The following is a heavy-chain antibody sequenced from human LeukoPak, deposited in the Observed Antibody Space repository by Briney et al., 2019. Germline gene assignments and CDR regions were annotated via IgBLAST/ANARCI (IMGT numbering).Heavy chain of an antibody. CDR1: GYTFTSYG. CDR2: ISAYNGIT. Sequence: ASVKVSCKASGYTFTSYGISWVRQAPGQGLEWMGWISAYNGITNYAQKLQGRVTMTTDTSTSTAYMELRSLRSDDTAVYYCARDGDGYDSSGYYSYWGQGTLVTVSS. V-gene: IGHV1-18*01. CDR3: ARDGDGYDSSGYYSY. J-gene: IGHJ4*02. D-gene: IGHD3-22*01.